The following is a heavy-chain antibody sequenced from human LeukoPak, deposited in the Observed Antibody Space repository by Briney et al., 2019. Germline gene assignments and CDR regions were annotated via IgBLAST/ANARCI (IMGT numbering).Heavy chain of an antibody. Sequence: GGSLRLSCAASGFTFSSYWMHWVRQAPGKGLVWVSRINSDGSNKYYADSVKGRFTISRDNSKNTLYLQMNSLRAEDTAVYYCARMTTVFMGFDYWGQGTLVTVSS. CDR3: ARMTTVFMGFDY. V-gene: IGHV3-74*01. D-gene: IGHD4-17*01. CDR2: INSDGSNK. CDR1: GFTFSSYW. J-gene: IGHJ4*02.